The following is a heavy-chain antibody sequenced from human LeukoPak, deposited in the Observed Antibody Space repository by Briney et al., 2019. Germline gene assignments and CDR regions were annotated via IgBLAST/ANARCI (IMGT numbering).Heavy chain of an antibody. J-gene: IGHJ4*02. D-gene: IGHD6-13*01. CDR2: ISGSGGST. Sequence: GGSLRLSCAASGFTFSSYAMSWVRQAPGKGLEWVSAISGSGGSTYYADSVKGRFTISRDNSKNTLYLQMNSLRAEDTAVYYCAASGYSSSWLPHFDYWGQGTLVTVSS. V-gene: IGHV3-23*01. CDR3: AASGYSSSWLPHFDY. CDR1: GFTFSSYA.